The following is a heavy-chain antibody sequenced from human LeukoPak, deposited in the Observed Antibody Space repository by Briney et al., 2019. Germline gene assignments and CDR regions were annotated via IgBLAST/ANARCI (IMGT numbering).Heavy chain of an antibody. CDR3: AKDASSWYYFDY. CDR1: GFTFTSYW. D-gene: IGHD6-13*01. V-gene: IGHV3-23*01. CDR2: ISGSGGST. J-gene: IGHJ4*02. Sequence: PGGSLRLSCAASGFTFTSYWMSWVRQAPGKGLEWVSAISGSGGSTYYADSVKGRFTISRDNSKNTLYLQMNSLRAEDTAVYYCAKDASSWYYFDYWGQGTLVTVSS.